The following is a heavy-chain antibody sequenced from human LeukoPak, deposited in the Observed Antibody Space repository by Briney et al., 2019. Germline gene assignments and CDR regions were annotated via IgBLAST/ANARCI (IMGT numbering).Heavy chain of an antibody. D-gene: IGHD2-21*02. V-gene: IGHV3-74*01. CDR3: TAKDN. J-gene: IGHJ4*02. CDR2: INPDGSTI. Sequence: PGGSLKLSCAASGSAFNTYWMHWVRQVPGEGLVWVSHINPDGSTINYADFVKGRFTISRDNAKNTLWLQMDDLRADDSAVYFCTAKDNWGRGTMVTVSS. CDR1: GSAFNTYW.